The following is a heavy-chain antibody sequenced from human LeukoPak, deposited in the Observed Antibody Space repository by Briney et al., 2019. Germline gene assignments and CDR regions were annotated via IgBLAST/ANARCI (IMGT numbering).Heavy chain of an antibody. D-gene: IGHD3-16*02. CDR1: GFTFDDYA. CDR2: ISGDGGST. Sequence: GGSLRLSCAASGFTFDDYAMHWVRQAPGKGLEWVSLISGDGGSTYYADSVKGRITISRDNSKNSLYLQMNSLRTEDTALYYCASLRLGELSPWEVWGQGTLVTVSS. CDR3: ASLRLGELSPWEV. V-gene: IGHV3-43*02. J-gene: IGHJ4*02.